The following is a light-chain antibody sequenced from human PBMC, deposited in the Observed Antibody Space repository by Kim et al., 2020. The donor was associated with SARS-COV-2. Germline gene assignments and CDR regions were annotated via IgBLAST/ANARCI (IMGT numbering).Light chain of an antibody. J-gene: IGLJ3*02. CDR2: RNN. CDR3: AAWDDSLSGWV. V-gene: IGLV1-47*01. Sequence: ELTQPPSASGTPGQRVTISCSGSSSNIGSNYVYWYQHLPGTAPKLRIYRNNQRPSGVPDRFSGSKSGTSASLAISGLRSEDEADYYCAAWDDSLSGWVFGGGTQLTVL. CDR1: SSNIGSNY.